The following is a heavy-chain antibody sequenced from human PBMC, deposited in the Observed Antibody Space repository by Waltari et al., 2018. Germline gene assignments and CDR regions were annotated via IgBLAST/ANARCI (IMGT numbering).Heavy chain of an antibody. CDR1: GFTFSSYG. CDR2: IRYDGSNK. CDR3: AKGSWEGQSYFDY. D-gene: IGHD1-26*01. J-gene: IGHJ4*02. V-gene: IGHV3-30*02. Sequence: QVQLVESGGGVVQPGGSLRLSCAASGFTFSSYGMHWVRQAPGKGLEGVAFIRYDGSNKYYADSVKGRFTISRDNSKNTLYLQMNSLRAEDTAVYYCAKGSWEGQSYFDYWGQGTLVTVSS.